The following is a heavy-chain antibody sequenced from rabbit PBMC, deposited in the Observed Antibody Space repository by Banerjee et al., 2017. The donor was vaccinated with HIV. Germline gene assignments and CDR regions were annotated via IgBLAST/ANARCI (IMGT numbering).Heavy chain of an antibody. CDR2: IYAGSSGST. V-gene: IGHV1S45*01. Sequence: EESGGDLVKPEGSLTLTCTASGFSFSSTYWICWARQAPGKGLEYIACIYAGSSGSTYYASWAKGRFTISKTSSTTVTLQMTSLTAADTATYFCARDRAGSGYYDWLDLWGPGTLVTVS. J-gene: IGHJ5*01. D-gene: IGHD8-1*01. CDR3: ARDRAGSGYYDWLDL. CDR1: GFSFSSTYW.